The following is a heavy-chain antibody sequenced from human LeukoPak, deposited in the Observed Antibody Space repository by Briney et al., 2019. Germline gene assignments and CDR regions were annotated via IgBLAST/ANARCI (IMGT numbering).Heavy chain of an antibody. CDR3: AGYCSSTSCPDDAFDI. CDR1: GGSISSGGYY. V-gene: IGHV4-30-2*01. Sequence: SETLSLTCTVSGGSISSGGYYWSWIRQPPGKGLEWIGYIYHSGSTYYNPSLKSRVTISVDRSKNQFSLKLSSVTAADTAVYYCAGYCSSTSCPDDAFDIWGQGTMVTVSS. J-gene: IGHJ3*02. D-gene: IGHD2-2*01. CDR2: IYHSGST.